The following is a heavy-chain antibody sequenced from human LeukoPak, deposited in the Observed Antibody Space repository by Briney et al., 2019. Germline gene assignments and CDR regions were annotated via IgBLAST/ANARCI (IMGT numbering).Heavy chain of an antibody. D-gene: IGHD3-10*01. CDR3: AKASPYGSGSYYGMDV. J-gene: IGHJ6*02. V-gene: IGHV3-30*02. CDR2: IRYDGSNK. Sequence: GGSLRLSCAASGFTFSSYGMHWVRQAPGKGLEWVAFIRYDGSNKYYADSVKGRFTISRDNSKNTLYLQMNSLRAEDTAVYYCAKASPYGSGSYYGMDVWGQGTTVAVSS. CDR1: GFTFSSYG.